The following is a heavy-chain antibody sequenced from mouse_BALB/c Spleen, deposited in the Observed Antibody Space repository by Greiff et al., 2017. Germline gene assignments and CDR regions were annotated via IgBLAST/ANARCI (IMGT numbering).Heavy chain of an antibody. D-gene: IGHD1-2*01. CDR3: AREVPTATLYAMDY. CDR2: IWGDGST. CDR1: GFSLTGYG. J-gene: IGHJ4*01. Sequence: VQGVESGPGLVAPSQSLSITCTVSGFSLTGYGVNWVRQPPGKGLEWLGMIWGDGSTDYNSALKSRLSISKDNSKSQVFLKMNSLQTDDTARYYCAREVPTATLYAMDYWGQGTSVTVSS. V-gene: IGHV2-6-7*01.